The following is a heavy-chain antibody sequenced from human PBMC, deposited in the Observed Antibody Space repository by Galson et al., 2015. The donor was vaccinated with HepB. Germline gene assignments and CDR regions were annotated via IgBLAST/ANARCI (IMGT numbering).Heavy chain of an antibody. CDR3: ASRLRLGERNYYYYGMDV. D-gene: IGHD3-16*01. V-gene: IGHV3-66*01. J-gene: IGHJ6*02. CDR2: IYSGGST. CDR1: GFTVSSNY. Sequence: SLRLSCAASGFTVSSNYMSWVRQAPGKGLEWVSVIYSGGSTYYADSVKGRFTISRDNSKNTLYLQMNSLRAEDTAVYYCASRLRLGERNYYYYGMDVWGQGTTVTVSS.